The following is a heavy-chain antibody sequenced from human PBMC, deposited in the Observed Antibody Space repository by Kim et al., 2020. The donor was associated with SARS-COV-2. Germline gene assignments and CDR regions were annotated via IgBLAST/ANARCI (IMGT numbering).Heavy chain of an antibody. D-gene: IGHD3-10*01. Sequence: GGSLRLSCAASGFTFSNAWMSWVRQAPGKGLEWVGRIKSKTDGGTTDYAAPVKGRFTISRDDSKNTLYLQMNSLKTEDTAVYYCTTTRYGSGLGYYYYGMDVWGQGTTVTVSS. V-gene: IGHV3-15*01. CDR2: IKSKTDGGTT. CDR1: GFTFSNAW. J-gene: IGHJ6*02. CDR3: TTTRYGSGLGYYYYGMDV.